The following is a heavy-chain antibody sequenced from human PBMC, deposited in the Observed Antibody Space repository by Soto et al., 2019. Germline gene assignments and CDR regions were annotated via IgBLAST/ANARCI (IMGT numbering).Heavy chain of an antibody. CDR1: GFSLSTSGVV. V-gene: IGHV2-5*02. Sequence: QITLKESGPTLVKPTQTITLTCTFSGFSLSTSGVVVGWIRQPPGKALEWLSRIYWEDDKRYSPSLKSRLTITKDTAKNQVVLTMTNMDPVDTATYYCAHRLGYCSGGSCYDLYSFDYWGQGTLVTVFS. D-gene: IGHD2-15*01. CDR2: IYWEDDK. J-gene: IGHJ4*02. CDR3: AHRLGYCSGGSCYDLYSFDY.